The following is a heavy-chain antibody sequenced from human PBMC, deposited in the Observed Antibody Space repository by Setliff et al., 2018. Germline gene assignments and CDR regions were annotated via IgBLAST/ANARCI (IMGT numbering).Heavy chain of an antibody. V-gene: IGHV4-59*02. CDR3: ARDRTYYGSGTYTRWFDY. D-gene: IGHD3-10*01. CDR2: IFYSGDT. J-gene: IGHJ4*02. Sequence: ETLSLTCTVSGGSVRSHYWSWIRHSPGKGLEWIGFIFYSGDTKSNPSLKSRVTMSVDTSKNQFSLQLSSVTAADTAVYYCARDRTYYGSGTYTRWFDYWGQGTLVTVSS. CDR1: GGSVRSHY.